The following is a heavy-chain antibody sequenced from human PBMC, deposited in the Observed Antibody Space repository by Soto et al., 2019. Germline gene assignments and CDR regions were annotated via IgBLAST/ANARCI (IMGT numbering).Heavy chain of an antibody. V-gene: IGHV1-69*13. J-gene: IGHJ4*02. CDR1: GGTFSSYA. CDR3: ARGFLTGTTFTPYFDY. CDR2: IIPIFGTA. D-gene: IGHD1-7*01. Sequence: GASVKVSCKASGGTFSSYAISWVRQAPGQGLEWMGGIIPIFGTANYAQKFQGRVTITADESTSTAYMELSSLRSEDTAVYYCARGFLTGTTFTPYFDYWGQGTLVTVSS.